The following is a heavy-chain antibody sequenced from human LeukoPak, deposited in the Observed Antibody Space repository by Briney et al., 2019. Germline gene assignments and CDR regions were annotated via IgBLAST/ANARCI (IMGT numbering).Heavy chain of an antibody. J-gene: IGHJ6*02. CDR3: ARVLFGYYGVDG. CDR2: ISGSSDYI. D-gene: IGHD3-3*01. Sequence: GGSLRLSCAASGFTFSTYSMNWVRQAPGKGLEWVSSISGSSDYIFYADSVKGRFTMSRDNAKKSLYLQMNSLRAEDTAVYYCARVLFGYYGVDGWGQGTTVTVSS. V-gene: IGHV3-21*01. CDR1: GFTFSTYS.